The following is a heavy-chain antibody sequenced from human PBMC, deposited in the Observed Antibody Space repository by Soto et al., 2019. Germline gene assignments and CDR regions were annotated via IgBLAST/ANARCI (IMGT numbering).Heavy chain of an antibody. CDR3: VRGLYTSSTSYFDY. V-gene: IGHV4-31*03. J-gene: IGHJ4*02. D-gene: IGHD6-6*01. CDR2: FYYSGGT. Sequence: SETLSLTCTVSGGSITSGGRYWSWIRQHPGKGLEWIGYFYYSGGTYYNPSLESRLTISVDTSKNQFSLKLTSLTAADTAVYYCVRGLYTSSTSYFDYWGQGTLVTVSS. CDR1: GGSITSGGRY.